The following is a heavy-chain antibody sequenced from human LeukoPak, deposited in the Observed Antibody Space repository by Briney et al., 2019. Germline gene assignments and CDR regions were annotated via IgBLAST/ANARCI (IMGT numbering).Heavy chain of an antibody. CDR3: AREFPDYYGSGSYLGPVYMDV. CDR2: IYYSGST. V-gene: IGHV4-59*12. Sequence: SETLSLTCTVSGGSISSYYWSWIRQPPGKGLEWIGYIYYSGSTNYNPSLKSRVTISVDTSKNQFSLKLSSVTAADTAVYYCAREFPDYYGSGSYLGPVYMDVWGKGTTVTISS. D-gene: IGHD3-10*01. CDR1: GGSISSYY. J-gene: IGHJ6*03.